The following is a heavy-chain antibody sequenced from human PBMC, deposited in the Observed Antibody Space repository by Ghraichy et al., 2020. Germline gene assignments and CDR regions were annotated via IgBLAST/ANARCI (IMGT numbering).Heavy chain of an antibody. V-gene: IGHV1-18*01. D-gene: IGHD3-16*01. J-gene: IGHJ4*02. CDR3: ARDRRGSYFDF. CDR1: GYRFNIYG. Sequence: ASVKVSCRASGYRFNIYGISWVRQAPGQGLEWMGWISAYNGDTNYARSLQGRISVTTDTSTNTAFMELRSLTSNDTAIYYCARDRRGSYFDFWGQGTLVTVSS. CDR2: ISAYNGDT.